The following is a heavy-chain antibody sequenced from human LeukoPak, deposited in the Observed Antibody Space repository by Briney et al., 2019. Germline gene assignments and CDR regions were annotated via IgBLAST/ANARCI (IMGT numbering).Heavy chain of an antibody. CDR2: IYTSGTT. J-gene: IGHJ4*02. CDR1: SGSISSYY. CDR3: ARGPYCGGDCYFAC. Sequence: SETLSLTCTVSSGSISSYYWSWIRQPAGKGLEWIGRIYTSGTTNYNPSLKSRVTMSVDTSRNQFSLKLSSVTAADTAVYYCARGPYCGGDCYFACWGQGTLVTVSS. D-gene: IGHD2-21*01. V-gene: IGHV4-4*07.